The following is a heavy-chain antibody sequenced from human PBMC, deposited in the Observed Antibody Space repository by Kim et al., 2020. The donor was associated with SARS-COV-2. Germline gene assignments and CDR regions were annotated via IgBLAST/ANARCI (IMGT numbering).Heavy chain of an antibody. D-gene: IGHD2-15*01. J-gene: IGHJ6*03. V-gene: IGHV4-4*07. Sequence: NYNPSLKSRVTMSVDTSKNQFSLKLSAVTAADTAVYYCARELLYYYYMDVWGKGTTVTVSS. CDR3: ARELLYYYYMDV.